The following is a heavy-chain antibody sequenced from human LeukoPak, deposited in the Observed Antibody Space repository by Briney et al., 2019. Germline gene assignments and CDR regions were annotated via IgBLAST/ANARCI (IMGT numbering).Heavy chain of an antibody. CDR1: GGSISHYY. CDR2: AYDRGST. Sequence: SETLSLTCSVSGGSISHYYWNWIRQSPDKGLEWVGCAYDRGSTEYNPSLKSRVTISLDTSNNQFSLKLTSVSAADTAIYYCARSGDSGGYFYAFDTWGQGAMVTVSS. CDR3: ARSGDSGGYFYAFDT. J-gene: IGHJ3*02. D-gene: IGHD3-22*01. V-gene: IGHV4-59*13.